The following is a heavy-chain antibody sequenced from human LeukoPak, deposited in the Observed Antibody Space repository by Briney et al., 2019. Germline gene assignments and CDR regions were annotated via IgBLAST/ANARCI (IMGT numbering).Heavy chain of an antibody. CDR2: ISYSGSSP. CDR3: ARDWRAGSYYGGIDY. Sequence: SETLSLTCTVSGGSISSSNWWSWVRQPPGKGLDWIGSISYSGSSPDYNPSLKSRVTISVDMSKNQFSLKLSSVTAADTAVYYCARDWRAGSYYGGIDYWGQGTLVTVSS. V-gene: IGHV4-4*02. J-gene: IGHJ4*02. D-gene: IGHD1-26*01. CDR1: GGSISSSNW.